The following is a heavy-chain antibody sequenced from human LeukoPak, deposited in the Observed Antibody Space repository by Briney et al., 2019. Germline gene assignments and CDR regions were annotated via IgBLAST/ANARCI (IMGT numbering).Heavy chain of an antibody. Sequence: SQTLSLTCTVSGGSISSGSYYWSWIRQPAGKGLEWIGRIYGSGDTNYNPSLKSRVTMSVDASKNQFSLKLSSVTAADTAVYYCARVARGAAAGTFDYWGQGTLVTVSS. D-gene: IGHD6-13*01. CDR1: GGSISSGSYY. CDR3: ARVARGAAAGTFDY. V-gene: IGHV4-61*02. J-gene: IGHJ4*02. CDR2: IYGSGDT.